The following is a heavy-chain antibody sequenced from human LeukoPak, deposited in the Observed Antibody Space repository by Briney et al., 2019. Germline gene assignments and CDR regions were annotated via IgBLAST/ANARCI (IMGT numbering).Heavy chain of an antibody. CDR3: ARGRLLTGYYWNAFDI. CDR1: GFTFSSYA. D-gene: IGHD3-9*01. Sequence: GGSLRLSCAASGFTFSSYAMHWVRQAPGKGLEYVSAISSNGGSTYYANSVKGRFTISRDNSKNTLYLQMGSLRAEDMAVYYCARGRLLTGYYWNAFDIWGQGTMVTVSS. V-gene: IGHV3-64*01. J-gene: IGHJ3*02. CDR2: ISSNGGST.